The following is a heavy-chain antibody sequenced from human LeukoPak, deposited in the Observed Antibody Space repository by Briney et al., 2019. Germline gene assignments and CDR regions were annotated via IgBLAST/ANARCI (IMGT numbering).Heavy chain of an antibody. D-gene: IGHD1-26*01. CDR1: GYTFTGYY. Sequence: GASVKVSCKASGYTFTGYYMHWMRQAPGQGLEWMGWISPNSGGSKYAQKFQGRVTMTRDTSISTAYMELSGLRSDDTAVYYCARAVVGSYFDYWGQGTLVTVSS. CDR2: ISPNSGGS. J-gene: IGHJ4*02. CDR3: ARAVVGSYFDY. V-gene: IGHV1-2*02.